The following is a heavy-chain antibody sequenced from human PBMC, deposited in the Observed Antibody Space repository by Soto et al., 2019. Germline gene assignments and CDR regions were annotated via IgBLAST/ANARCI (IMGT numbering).Heavy chain of an antibody. CDR1: GGSISSGNYY. Sequence: PSETLSLTCTVSGGSISSGNYYWSWIRQHPGKGPEWIGYIYYSGSTYYNPSLRSRVTISVDTSKNQFSLKLSSVTAADTAVYYCASTYYNASSGPFDYWGQGTLVTVYS. CDR2: IYYSGST. J-gene: IGHJ4*02. V-gene: IGHV4-31*03. CDR3: ASTYYNASSGPFDY. D-gene: IGHD3-22*01.